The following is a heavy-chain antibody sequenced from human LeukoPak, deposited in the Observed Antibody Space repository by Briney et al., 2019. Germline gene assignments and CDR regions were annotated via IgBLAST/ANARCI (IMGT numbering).Heavy chain of an antibody. Sequence: ASVKVSCKAFGGSFSSEAISWVRQAPGQGLEWMGGIIPIFGTANYAQKFQGRVTITTDESTGTAFMELNSLRSEDTAVYFCAEGGSTSGAFDIWGQGTMVTVSS. V-gene: IGHV1-69*05. CDR3: AEGGSTSGAFDI. D-gene: IGHD2-15*01. CDR2: IIPIFGTA. CDR1: GGSFSSEA. J-gene: IGHJ3*02.